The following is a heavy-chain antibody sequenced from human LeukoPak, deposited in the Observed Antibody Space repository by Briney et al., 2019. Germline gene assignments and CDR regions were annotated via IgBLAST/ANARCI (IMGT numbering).Heavy chain of an antibody. J-gene: IGHJ5*01. CDR2: TYYRSKWYD. CDR3: ARDLGTSGWYTFDF. V-gene: IGHV6-1*01. D-gene: IGHD6-19*01. Sequence: SQTLSLTCAISGDSVSSKNGAWNWIRQSPSRGLESLGRTYYRSKWYDEYADSVKGRITINPDTSKNQFSLHVYSVTPEDTAVYYCARDLGTSGWYTFDFWGQGTLVTVSS. CDR1: GDSVSSKNGA.